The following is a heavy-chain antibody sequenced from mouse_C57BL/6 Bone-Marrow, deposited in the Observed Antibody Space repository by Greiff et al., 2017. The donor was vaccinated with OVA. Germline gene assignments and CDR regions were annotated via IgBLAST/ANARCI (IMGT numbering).Heavy chain of an antibody. V-gene: IGHV1-76*01. D-gene: IGHD2-4*01. CDR2: IYPGSGNP. Sequence: VQLQQSGAELVRPGASVKLSCTASGYTFTDYYITWVKQRPGRGLEWIARIYPGSGNPNYNEKFKGKATLTADKSSSTAYMQLSSLTSENSAVYYCARSNYDYADYYAMVYWGQGTSGTVSS. CDR3: ARSNYDYADYYAMVY. CDR1: GYTFTDYY. J-gene: IGHJ4*01.